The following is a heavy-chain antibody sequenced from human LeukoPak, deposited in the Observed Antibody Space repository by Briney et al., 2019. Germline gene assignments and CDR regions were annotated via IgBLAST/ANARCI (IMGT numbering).Heavy chain of an antibody. CDR1: GFTFSSYE. CDR3: ARLGHWNDIP. D-gene: IGHD1-1*01. CDR2: ISSSGSTI. V-gene: IGHV3-48*03. J-gene: IGHJ3*01. Sequence: GRSLRLSCAASGFTFSSYEMNWARQAPGKGLEWVSYISSSGSTIYYADSVKGRFAISRDNAKNSLYLQMNSLRAEDTAVYYCARLGHWNDIPWGQGTMVTASS.